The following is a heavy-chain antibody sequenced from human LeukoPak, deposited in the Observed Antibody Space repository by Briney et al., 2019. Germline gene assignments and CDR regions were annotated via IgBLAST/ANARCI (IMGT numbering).Heavy chain of an antibody. CDR1: GFTFSSYG. CDR3: ARDHDSGGGGGY. Sequence: GGSLRLSCAASGFTFSSYGMHWVRQAPGKGLEWVAFIRYDGSNKYYADSVKGRFTISRDNSKNTLYLQMNSLRTEDTAVYFCARDHDSGGGGGYWGQGTLVTVSS. J-gene: IGHJ4*02. V-gene: IGHV3-30*02. D-gene: IGHD1-26*01. CDR2: IRYDGSNK.